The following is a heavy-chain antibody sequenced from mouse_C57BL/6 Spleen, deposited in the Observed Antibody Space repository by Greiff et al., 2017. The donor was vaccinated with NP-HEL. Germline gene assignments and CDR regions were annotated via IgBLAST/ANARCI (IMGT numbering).Heavy chain of an antibody. CDR2: ISSGSSTI. CDR1: GFTFSDYG. CDR3: ARGGQLDFDY. J-gene: IGHJ2*01. D-gene: IGHD4-1*02. Sequence: EVHLVESGGGLVKPGGSLKLSCAASGFTFSDYGMHWVRQAPEKGLEWVAYISSGSSTIYYADTVKGRFTISRDNAKNTLFLQMTSLRSEDTAMYYCARGGQLDFDYWGQGTTLTVSS. V-gene: IGHV5-17*01.